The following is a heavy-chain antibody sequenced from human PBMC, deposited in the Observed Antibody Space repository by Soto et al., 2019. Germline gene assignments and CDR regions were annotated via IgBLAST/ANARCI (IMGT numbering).Heavy chain of an antibody. CDR3: ARDVASAGSTFDY. CDR1: GGSISSGGYY. V-gene: IGHV4-31*03. CDR2: IYYSGST. Sequence: QVQLQESGPGLVKPSQTLSLTCTVSGGSISSGGYYWSWIRQHPGKGLEWIVYIYYSGSTYYNPSLTSRVTMSVDPSKNQFSLKLSSVTAADRAVYECARDVASAGSTFDYWGQGTLVTVSS. J-gene: IGHJ4*02. D-gene: IGHD3-10*01.